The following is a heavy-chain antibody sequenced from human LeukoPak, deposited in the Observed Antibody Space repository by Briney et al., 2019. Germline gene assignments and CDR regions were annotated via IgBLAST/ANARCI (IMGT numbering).Heavy chain of an antibody. CDR1: GGSISTGTYH. D-gene: IGHD2-15*01. V-gene: IGHV4-61*02. CDR2: IYSTGST. J-gene: IGHJ6*03. Sequence: SETLSLTCSVSGGSISTGTYHWSWIRQPAGKGLEWIGRIYSTGSTSYNPSLKSRVTISLDTSKNQFSLKLSSVTAADTAVYYCARDGCGGSCFHYYYYYMDVWGKGTTVTISS. CDR3: ARDGCGGSCFHYYYYYMDV.